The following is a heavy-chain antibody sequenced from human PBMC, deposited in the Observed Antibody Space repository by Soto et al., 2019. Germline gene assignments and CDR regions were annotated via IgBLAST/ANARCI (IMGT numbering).Heavy chain of an antibody. V-gene: IGHV4-39*06. CDR1: GDSISSSNYF. CDR3: ASQKLDVPAYFDY. CDR2: IYYTGST. Sequence: ETLSLTCTVSGDSISSSNYFWGWIRQPPGKGLEWIGTIYYTGSTNSSPSLKSRVTTSIDTSKNQFPLRLSSVTAADTAVYYCASQKLDVPAYFDYWGQGALVTVSS. D-gene: IGHD1-1*01. J-gene: IGHJ4*02.